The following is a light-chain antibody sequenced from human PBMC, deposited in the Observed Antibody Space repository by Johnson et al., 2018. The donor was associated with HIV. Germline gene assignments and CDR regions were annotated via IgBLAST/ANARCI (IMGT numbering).Light chain of an antibody. Sequence: QSVLTQPPSVSAAPGQKVTISCSGSSSTIGNNYVSWYQLLPGTAPKLLIYKNNKRPSDIPDRFSGSKSGTSAALGITGRQTGDEADYYCGTWDSSLSAHYVFGTGTKITVL. CDR2: KNN. CDR3: GTWDSSLSAHYV. CDR1: SSTIGNNY. V-gene: IGLV1-51*02. J-gene: IGLJ1*01.